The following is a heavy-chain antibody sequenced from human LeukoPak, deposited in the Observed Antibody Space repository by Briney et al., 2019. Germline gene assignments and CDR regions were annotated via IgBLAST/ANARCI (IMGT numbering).Heavy chain of an antibody. Sequence: SETLSLTCTVSGGSISSGDYYWSWFRQPPGKGLEWIGYIYYSGSTYYNPSLKSRVTISVDTSRTQFSLKLSSVTAADTALYFCARVSGDRNTFAIWGQGTMVTVSS. CDR3: ARVSGDRNTFAI. CDR2: IYYSGST. J-gene: IGHJ3*02. V-gene: IGHV4-30-4*01. CDR1: GGSISSGDYY. D-gene: IGHD7-27*01.